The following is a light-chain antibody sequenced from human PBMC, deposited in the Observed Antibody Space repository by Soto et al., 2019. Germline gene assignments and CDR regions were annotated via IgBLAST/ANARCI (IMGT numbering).Light chain of an antibody. Sequence: QSVLTQSPSVSGAPGQRVTISCTGSSSNIGAGHDVQWYQHLPGTAPKLLIYANNNRPSGVPDRFSGSKSGTSSSLAITGLQAEDEADYYCQSYDSRLHVVFGGGTKLTVL. V-gene: IGLV1-40*01. CDR2: ANN. CDR3: QSYDSRLHVV. J-gene: IGLJ2*01. CDR1: SSNIGAGHD.